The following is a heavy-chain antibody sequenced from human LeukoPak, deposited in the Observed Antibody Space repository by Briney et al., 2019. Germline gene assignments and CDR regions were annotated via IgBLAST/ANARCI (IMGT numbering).Heavy chain of an antibody. Sequence: PGGSLRLSCAASGFTFDDYAMHWVRQAPGKGLEWVSGISWNSGSIGYADSVKGRFTISRDNAKNSLYLQMNSLRAEDTALYYCAKDGLNGNWGQGTLVTVSS. V-gene: IGHV3-9*01. CDR2: ISWNSGSI. CDR3: AKDGLNGN. CDR1: GFTFDDYA. J-gene: IGHJ4*02. D-gene: IGHD1-26*01.